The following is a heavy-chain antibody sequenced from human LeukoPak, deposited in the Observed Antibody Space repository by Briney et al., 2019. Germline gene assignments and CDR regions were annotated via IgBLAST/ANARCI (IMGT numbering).Heavy chain of an antibody. CDR1: GFDFYDDW. Sequence: GGSLRLSCTASGFDFYDDWMNWVRQAPGKGLEWVGRIKSKIDGATVGYAAPVKGRFTISRDDSRNTLFLQMDSLKTEDTAVYYCTRLAAGSFDYWGQGILVTV. J-gene: IGHJ4*02. D-gene: IGHD6-25*01. CDR3: TRLAAGSFDY. CDR2: IKSKIDGATV. V-gene: IGHV3-15*07.